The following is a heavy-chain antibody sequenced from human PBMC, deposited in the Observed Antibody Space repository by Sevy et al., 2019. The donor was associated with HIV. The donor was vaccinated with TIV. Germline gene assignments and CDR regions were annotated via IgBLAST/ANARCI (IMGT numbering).Heavy chain of an antibody. CDR1: GFTFSVYS. Sequence: GGSLRLSCAASGFTFSVYSMNWVRQAPGKGLEWLSYIGSSGSTIAYADSVKGRFTISRDNAWSSLFLQMNSLRPEDTAVYSCASDVYYSDGSGYAFEHWGHGTLVTVSS. V-gene: IGHV3-48*04. CDR2: IGSSGSTI. J-gene: IGHJ4*01. D-gene: IGHD3-22*01. CDR3: ASDVYYSDGSGYAFEH.